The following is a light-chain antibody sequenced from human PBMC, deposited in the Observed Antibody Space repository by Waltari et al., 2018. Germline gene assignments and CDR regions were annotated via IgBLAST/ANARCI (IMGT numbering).Light chain of an antibody. J-gene: IGLJ2*01. CDR3: SSYTASPPHVV. V-gene: IGLV2-14*03. CDR2: DVF. Sequence: QSALTPPASVSGSPGQSISISCTGISSDAGGFNFVSWYQQHPGKAPKLMIYDVFNRPSGVSTRFSGSKSDNAASLAISGLQAEDEAVYYCSSYTASPPHVVFGGGTKVTVL. CDR1: SSDAGGFNF.